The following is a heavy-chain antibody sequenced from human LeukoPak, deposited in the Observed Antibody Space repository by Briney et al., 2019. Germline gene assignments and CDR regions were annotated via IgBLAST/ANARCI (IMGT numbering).Heavy chain of an antibody. V-gene: IGHV4-31*03. Sequence: PSETLSLTCTVSGGSISSSGYYWSWIRQHPGKGLEWIGYIYYSGSTYYNPSLKSRVTISVDTSKSQFSLKLSSVTAADTAVYYCARDQYYYDSSGYHVSHYFDYWGQGTLVTVSS. D-gene: IGHD3-22*01. J-gene: IGHJ4*02. CDR3: ARDQYYYDSSGYHVSHYFDY. CDR1: GGSISSSGYY. CDR2: IYYSGST.